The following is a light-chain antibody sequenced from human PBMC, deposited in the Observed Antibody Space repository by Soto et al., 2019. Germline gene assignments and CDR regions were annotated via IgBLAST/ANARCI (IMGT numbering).Light chain of an antibody. Sequence: IQLTQSPSSLSASVGDRVTITCRASQDIAIYLAWYQQKPGKAPKLLISGTSSLQVGVPSRFTGSGSGTDFTLAITNLQPEDFATYYCQQSYNTPWTFGQGTKVDIK. V-gene: IGKV1-39*01. CDR3: QQSYNTPWT. J-gene: IGKJ1*01. CDR1: QDIAIY. CDR2: GTS.